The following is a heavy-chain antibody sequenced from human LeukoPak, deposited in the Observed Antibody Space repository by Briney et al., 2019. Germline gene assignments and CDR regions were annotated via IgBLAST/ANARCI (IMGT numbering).Heavy chain of an antibody. CDR1: GYTFTGYY. CDR3: ARGEWEVPTTS. J-gene: IGHJ5*02. Sequence: GASVKVSCKASGYTFTGYYMHWVRQAPGQGLEWMGWINPKSGGTRYAQKFQGRVTMTRDTSVTTAYMQMSSLRSDDTAVYYCARGEWEVPTTSWGQGTQVTVSS. D-gene: IGHD1-26*01. CDR2: INPKSGGT. V-gene: IGHV1-2*02.